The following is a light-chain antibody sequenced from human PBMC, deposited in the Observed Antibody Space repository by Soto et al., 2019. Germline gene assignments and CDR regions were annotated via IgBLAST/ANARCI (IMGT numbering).Light chain of an antibody. CDR2: DND. CDR3: GTWDSSLRDVV. V-gene: IGLV1-51*01. J-gene: IGLJ2*01. Sequence: QSVLTQPPSVSAAPGQKVTISCSGSSSNIGTNYVSWYQQLPGTAPKLLIYDNDKRPSGIPDRFSGSRSATSATLGITGLQTGDEADYYCGTWDSSLRDVVFGGGTKLTVL. CDR1: SSNIGTNY.